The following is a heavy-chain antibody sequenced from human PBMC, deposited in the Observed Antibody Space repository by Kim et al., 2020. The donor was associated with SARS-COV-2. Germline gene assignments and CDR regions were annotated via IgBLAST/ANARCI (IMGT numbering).Heavy chain of an antibody. D-gene: IGHD1-26*01. CDR3: ARGKSGSYEA. CDR2: TI. J-gene: IGHJ5*02. Sequence: TIYDPDSGKGHFTISRDDDKNALFLQMNSLRDEDSAVYYCARGKSGSYEAWGQGTLVTVSS. V-gene: IGHV3-48*02.